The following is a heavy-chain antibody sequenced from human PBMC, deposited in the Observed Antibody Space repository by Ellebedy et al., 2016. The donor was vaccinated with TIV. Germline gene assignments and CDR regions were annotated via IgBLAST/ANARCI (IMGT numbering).Heavy chain of an antibody. V-gene: IGHV3-7*01. CDR3: ARRGSYGDYSVQVNSWFDL. CDR1: GFSFRSYW. Sequence: GESLKISCAASGFSFRSYWMSWVRQAPGKGLEWVANIYQDGSEQYYVDSVKGRFTISRDNAKNSVYLQMNSLRAEDTAVYYCARRGSYGDYSVQVNSWFDLWGQGTLVTDSA. J-gene: IGHJ5*02. D-gene: IGHD4-17*01. CDR2: IYQDGSEQ.